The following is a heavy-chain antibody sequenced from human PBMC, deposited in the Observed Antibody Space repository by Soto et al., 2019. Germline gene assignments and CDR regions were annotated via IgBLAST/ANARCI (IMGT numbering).Heavy chain of an antibody. D-gene: IGHD5-18*01. V-gene: IGHV1-69*02. J-gene: IGHJ4*02. CDR2: IIPILGIA. CDR1: GGTFSSYT. Sequence: QVQLVQSGAEVKKPGSSVKVSCKASGGTFSSYTISWVRQAPGQGLEWMGRIIPILGIANYAQKFQGRVTITADKSTSTAYMELSSLRSEDTAVYYCASANVSPNSIQGFDYWGQGTLVTVSS. CDR3: ASANVSPNSIQGFDY.